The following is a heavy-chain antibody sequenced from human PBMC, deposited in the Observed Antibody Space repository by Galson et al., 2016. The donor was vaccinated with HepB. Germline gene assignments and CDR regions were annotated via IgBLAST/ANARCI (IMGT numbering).Heavy chain of an antibody. Sequence: SLRLSCAASGFMFCRFVIYWVRQAPGKGLEWVAFISHDGRSVSYIDSVQGRFTVSRDNSKNTVFLQLTSLRAEDTAVYYCAKDKRGHSSAWYWYFDYWGPGTLVSVSS. CDR1: GFMFCRFV. D-gene: IGHD6-13*01. V-gene: IGHV3-30*18. J-gene: IGHJ4*02. CDR2: ISHDGRSV. CDR3: AKDKRGHSSAWYWYFDY.